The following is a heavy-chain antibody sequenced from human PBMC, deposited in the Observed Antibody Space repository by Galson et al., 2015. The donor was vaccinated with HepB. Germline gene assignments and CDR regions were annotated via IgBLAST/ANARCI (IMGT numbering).Heavy chain of an antibody. CDR3: AKGDVWGPAAINYGLHV. CDR1: GFSFSSYA. V-gene: IGHV3-23*01. D-gene: IGHD2-2*02. J-gene: IGHJ6*02. Sequence: SLRLSCAASGFSFSSYAMTWVRQAPGKGLEWVSSISGNGGDTKYGDSVKGRFTIFRDKAKSTRYLQMNSLRAEDTAVYYCAKGDVWGPAAINYGLHVWGQGTTVTVSS. CDR2: ISGNGGDT.